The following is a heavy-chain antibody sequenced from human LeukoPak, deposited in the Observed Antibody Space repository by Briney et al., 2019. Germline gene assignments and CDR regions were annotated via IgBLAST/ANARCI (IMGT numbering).Heavy chain of an antibody. V-gene: IGHV5-51*01. D-gene: IGHD1-26*01. Sequence: GESLKISCKGSGYSFTNYWIGWVRQMPGKGLRWMGIIYPGDSDARYSPSFQGQVTISADKSISTAYLQWSSLKASDTAMYYCARRRDLYSGSYYPFDYWGQGTLVTVSS. CDR2: IYPGDSDA. CDR1: GYSFTNYW. J-gene: IGHJ4*02. CDR3: ARRRDLYSGSYYPFDY.